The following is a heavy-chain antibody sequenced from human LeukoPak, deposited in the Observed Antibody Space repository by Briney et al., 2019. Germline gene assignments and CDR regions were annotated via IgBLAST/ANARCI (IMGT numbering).Heavy chain of an antibody. CDR3: ASGTKVVVAATTAHNWFDP. Sequence: PSETLSLTCAVYGGSFSGYYWSWIRQPPRKGLEWIGEINHSGSTNYNPSLKSRVTISVDTSKNQFSLKLSSVTAADTAVYYCASGTKVVVAATTAHNWFDPWGQGTLVTVSS. J-gene: IGHJ5*02. CDR1: GGSFSGYY. CDR2: INHSGST. D-gene: IGHD2-15*01. V-gene: IGHV4-34*01.